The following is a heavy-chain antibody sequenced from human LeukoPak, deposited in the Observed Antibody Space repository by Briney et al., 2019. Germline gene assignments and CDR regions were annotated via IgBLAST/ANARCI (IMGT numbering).Heavy chain of an antibody. CDR2: IEASDVNT. D-gene: IGHD6-19*01. CDR3: AKWSGSGWYGWFAP. Sequence: GGSLRLSCAASKFTFSAYAMYWVRQAPGKGLEWVSCIEASDVNTYYADSVKGRFSISRDNSKNTLYLQMNSLRAEDTAVYYCAKWSGSGWYGWFAPWGQRTLVTVSS. J-gene: IGHJ5*02. V-gene: IGHV3-23*01. CDR1: KFTFSAYA.